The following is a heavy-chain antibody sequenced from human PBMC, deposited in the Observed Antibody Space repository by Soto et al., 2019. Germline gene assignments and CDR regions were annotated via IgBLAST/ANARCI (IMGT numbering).Heavy chain of an antibody. CDR3: AKDILRWAFDI. V-gene: IGHV3-23*01. CDR1: GFTFSSNA. Sequence: GSLRLSCAASGFTFSSNAMAWVRQAPGKGLEWVSGIGSDNNAHYADSVKGRFTISRDNSESTLYLLMNSLRAEDTAIYYCAKDILRWAFDIWGPGKMVTVSS. CDR2: IGSDNNA. J-gene: IGHJ3*02.